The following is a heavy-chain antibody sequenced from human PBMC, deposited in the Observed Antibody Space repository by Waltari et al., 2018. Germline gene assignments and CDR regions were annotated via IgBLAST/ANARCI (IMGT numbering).Heavy chain of an antibody. J-gene: IGHJ6*03. V-gene: IGHV1-69*04. Sequence: QVQLVQSGAEVKKPGSSVKVSCKASGGTFSSYAISWVRQAPGQGLEWMGGISPILGIANYAQKFQGRVTITADESTSTAYMELSSLRSEDTAVYYCARCITDSNYGSYYYYMDVWGKGTTVTVSS. D-gene: IGHD4-4*01. CDR2: ISPILGIA. CDR3: ARCITDSNYGSYYYYMDV. CDR1: GGTFSSYA.